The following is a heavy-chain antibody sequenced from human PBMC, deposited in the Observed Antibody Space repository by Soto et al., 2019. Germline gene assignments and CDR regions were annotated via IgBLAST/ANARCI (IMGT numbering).Heavy chain of an antibody. CDR3: ARVGPGRSGAFDY. V-gene: IGHV3-30*14. D-gene: IGHD3-3*01. CDR1: GLTFITSS. Sequence: QVQLVESGGGVVQPGKSLRLSCAASGLTFITSSMHWVRQAPGKGLEWMAFISHDGTSKYYADSVKGRFTISRDISKNTLYLQMNSLTPEDTAVNYCARVGPGRSGAFDYWGQGTLVTVSS. CDR2: ISHDGTSK. J-gene: IGHJ4*02.